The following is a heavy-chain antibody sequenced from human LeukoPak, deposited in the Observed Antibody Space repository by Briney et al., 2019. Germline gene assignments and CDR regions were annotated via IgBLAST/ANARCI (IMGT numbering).Heavy chain of an antibody. Sequence: SQTLSLTCAISGDSVTSNSAAWNWIRQSPSRGLEWLGRTYCRSKWYNDYAVSVKSRITINPDTSKNQFSLQLNSVAPEDTAVYYCARDRWANWNYVDYWGQGTLVTVSS. CDR2: TYCRSKWYN. J-gene: IGHJ4*02. CDR1: GDSVTSNSAA. CDR3: ARDRWANWNYVDY. D-gene: IGHD1-20*01. V-gene: IGHV6-1*01.